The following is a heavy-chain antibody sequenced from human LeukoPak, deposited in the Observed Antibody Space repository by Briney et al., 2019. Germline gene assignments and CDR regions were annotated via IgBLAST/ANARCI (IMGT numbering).Heavy chain of an antibody. Sequence: SGGSLRLSCAASGFTFSSYAMHWVRQAPGKGLEWVAVISYDGSNKYYADSVKGRFTISRDNSKNTLYLQMNSLRAEDTAVYYCARDAQDSSGLDAFDIWGQGTMVTVSS. CDR2: ISYDGSNK. D-gene: IGHD3-22*01. CDR1: GFTFSSYA. V-gene: IGHV3-30-3*01. J-gene: IGHJ3*02. CDR3: ARDAQDSSGLDAFDI.